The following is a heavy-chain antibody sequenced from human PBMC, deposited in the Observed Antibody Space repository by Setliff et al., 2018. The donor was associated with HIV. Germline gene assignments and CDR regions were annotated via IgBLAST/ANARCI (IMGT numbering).Heavy chain of an antibody. V-gene: IGHV1-3*01. CDR1: GFIFTNYG. J-gene: IGHJ3*02. D-gene: IGHD4-4*01. Sequence: ASVKVSCKASGFIFTNYGIHWVRQAPGHSLEWMGFINSGTGNTIYSQKFQGRVTFSRDTSASTAYMELSSLRSEDTAVYYCARDVDYTDAFDIWGQGTMVTVSS. CDR3: ARDVDYTDAFDI. CDR2: INSGTGNT.